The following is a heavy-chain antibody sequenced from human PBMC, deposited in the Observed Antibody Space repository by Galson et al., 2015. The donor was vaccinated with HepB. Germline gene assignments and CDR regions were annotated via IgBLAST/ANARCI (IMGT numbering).Heavy chain of an antibody. CDR2: MNPNSGNT. Sequence: SVKVSCKASGYTFTSYDINWVRQATGQGLEWMGWMNPNSGNTGYAQKFQGRVTMTRNTSISTAYMELSSLRSEDTAVYYCARGSGPQLWLNLDYWGQGTLVTVSS. J-gene: IGHJ4*02. D-gene: IGHD5-18*01. V-gene: IGHV1-8*01. CDR3: ARGSGPQLWLNLDY. CDR1: GYTFTSYD.